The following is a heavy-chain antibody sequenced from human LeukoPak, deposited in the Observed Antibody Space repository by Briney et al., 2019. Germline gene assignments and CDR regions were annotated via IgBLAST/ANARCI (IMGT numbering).Heavy chain of an antibody. D-gene: IGHD3-9*01. V-gene: IGHV3-53*05. CDR3: AKVGDILTGYLYYFDY. Sequence: GGSLRLSCAASGFTVSSNYMSWVRQAPGKGLEWVSVIYSGGSTYYADSVKGRFTIPRDTSKNTLYLQMNSLRAEDTAVYYCAKVGDILTGYLYYFDYWGQGTLVIVSS. J-gene: IGHJ4*02. CDR2: IYSGGST. CDR1: GFTVSSNY.